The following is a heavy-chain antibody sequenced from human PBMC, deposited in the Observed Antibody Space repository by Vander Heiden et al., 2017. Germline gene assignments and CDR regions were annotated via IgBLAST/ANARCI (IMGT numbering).Heavy chain of an antibody. Sequence: GSISSGVYYWSWIRQHPGKGLEWIGYIYYSGSTYYNPSLKSRVTISVDTSKNQFSLKLSSVTAADTAVYYCARYCSSTSCHEGLWFDPWGQGTLVTVSS. D-gene: IGHD2-2*01. CDR3: ARYCSSTSCHEGLWFDP. V-gene: IGHV4-31*02. CDR1: GSISSGVYY. J-gene: IGHJ5*02. CDR2: IYYSGST.